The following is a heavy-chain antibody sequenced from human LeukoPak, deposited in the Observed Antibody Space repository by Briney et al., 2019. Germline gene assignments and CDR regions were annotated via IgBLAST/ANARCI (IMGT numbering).Heavy chain of an antibody. Sequence: SETLSLTCDVSGGSFSSNSYFWGWVRQAPGKGPEWIGSIFKSGNTYYNLSLKSRVTISIDMSKNQNSVKLNSVTAADTAVYYCVADQWSSLWFYYWGQGSLVTVSS. D-gene: IGHD2-21*01. V-gene: IGHV4-39*07. J-gene: IGHJ4*02. CDR1: GGSFSSNSYF. CDR2: IFKSGNT. CDR3: VADQWSSLWFYY.